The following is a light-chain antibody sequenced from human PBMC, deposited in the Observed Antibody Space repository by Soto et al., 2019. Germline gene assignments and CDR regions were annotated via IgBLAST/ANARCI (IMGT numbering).Light chain of an antibody. Sequence: TQSPATLSASPGERATLSCRASQSVSSNLAWYQQKPGQAPRLLIYGVSSRATGIPVRFSGSGSGTDFTLTISRLAPEDFAVYYCQQYVMSPWTFGQGTKVDIK. V-gene: IGKV3-20*01. J-gene: IGKJ1*01. CDR3: QQYVMSPWT. CDR2: GVS. CDR1: QSVSSN.